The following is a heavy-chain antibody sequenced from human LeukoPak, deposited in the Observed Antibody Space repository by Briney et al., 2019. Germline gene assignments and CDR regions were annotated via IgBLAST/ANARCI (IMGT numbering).Heavy chain of an antibody. D-gene: IGHD1-26*01. CDR3: ARSGLVVGAAVDY. CDR2: ITRDGANT. V-gene: IGHV3-64*02. J-gene: IGHJ4*02. CDR1: GFTFSNYA. Sequence: GGSLRLSCAASGFTFSNYAMHWVRQPPGKGLEYVSAITRDGANTYYADSVKGRFTISRDNSRNTLYLQMDSLRDDDLAVYFCARSGLVVGAAVDYWGQGSLVTVSS.